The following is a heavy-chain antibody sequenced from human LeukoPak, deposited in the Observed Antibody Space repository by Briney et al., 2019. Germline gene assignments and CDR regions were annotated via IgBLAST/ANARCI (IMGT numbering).Heavy chain of an antibody. Sequence: GGSLTLSCAASGFTVSSNYMSWVRQPPAEGLEGVSGIYSGGITYYADSVKGRFTISRDSSKNTLYLQMNSLRAEERAGYYCARDLGRGYDWGVWGQGTLVTVS. D-gene: IGHD5-12*01. CDR1: GFTVSSNY. CDR2: IYSGGIT. J-gene: IGHJ4*02. CDR3: ARDLGRGYDWGV. V-gene: IGHV3-53*01.